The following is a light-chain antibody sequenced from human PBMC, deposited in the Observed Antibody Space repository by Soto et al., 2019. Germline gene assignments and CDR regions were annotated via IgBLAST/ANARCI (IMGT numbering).Light chain of an antibody. Sequence: EIVLTQSPGTLSLSPGERASLSCRASQSVSSNYLAWYQQKPGQAPRLLIYGASSRATGIPDKFSGSGSGTDFTLTISRLEPEDFAVDYCQQYGSSPPNTFGQGTKLEIK. J-gene: IGKJ2*01. V-gene: IGKV3-20*01. CDR2: GAS. CDR3: QQYGSSPPNT. CDR1: QSVSSNY.